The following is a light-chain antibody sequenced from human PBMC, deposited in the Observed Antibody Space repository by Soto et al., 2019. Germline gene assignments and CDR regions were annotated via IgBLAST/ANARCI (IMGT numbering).Light chain of an antibody. J-gene: IGLJ7*01. Sequence: QSALTQPASVSGSPGQSITISSTGTSSDIGGYDFVSWYQQHPGKAPQLIIYEGTKRPSGVSNRFSGAKSGNTASLTISGLQAEDEADFYCCSYAGRSTWVFGGGTQLTVL. CDR3: CSYAGRSTWV. V-gene: IGLV2-23*01. CDR2: EGT. CDR1: SSDIGGYDF.